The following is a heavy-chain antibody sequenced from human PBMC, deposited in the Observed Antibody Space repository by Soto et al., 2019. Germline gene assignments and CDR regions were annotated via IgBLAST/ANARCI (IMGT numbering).Heavy chain of an antibody. CDR1: GGSISNYY. Sequence: QVQLQESGPGLVKPSETLSLTCTVSGGSISNYYWSWIRQPPGKGLEWIGHMHYSGSTKYNPSLKSRVTISVDTSENQFSLKLSSVTAADTAMYFCARGFDESSGYYPSFDSWGQGTLITVSS. D-gene: IGHD3-22*01. CDR3: ARGFDESSGYYPSFDS. J-gene: IGHJ4*02. CDR2: MHYSGST. V-gene: IGHV4-59*01.